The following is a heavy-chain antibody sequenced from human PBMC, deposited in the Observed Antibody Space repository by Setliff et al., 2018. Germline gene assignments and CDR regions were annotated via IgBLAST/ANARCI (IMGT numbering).Heavy chain of an antibody. V-gene: IGHV3-73*01. J-gene: IGHJ3*02. D-gene: IGHD6-6*01. CDR1: GFTFSGSE. Sequence: GVLKISCAASGFTFSGSEIHWVRQASGKGLEWVGRIRSRPNSYATAYAASVKGRFTISRDDSENTAYLQMNSLKTEDTAVYYCSSSSSVAFYIWGQGTMVTVSS. CDR3: SSSSSVAFYI. CDR2: IRSRPNSYAT.